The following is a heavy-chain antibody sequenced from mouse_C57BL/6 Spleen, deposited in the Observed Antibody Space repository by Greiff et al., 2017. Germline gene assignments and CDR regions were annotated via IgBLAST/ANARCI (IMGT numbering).Heavy chain of an antibody. D-gene: IGHD1-1*01. Sequence: EVQVVESGGGLVQSGRSLRLSCATSGFTFTDFYMEWVRQAPGKGLEWIAASRNKANDYTTEYSASVKGRFIVSRDTSQSILYLQMNALGAEDTAIYYCARNYYGSGYDWYFDVWGTGATVTGSS. CDR3: ARNYYGSGYDWYFDV. CDR2: SRNKANDYTT. V-gene: IGHV7-1*01. J-gene: IGHJ1*03. CDR1: GFTFTDFY.